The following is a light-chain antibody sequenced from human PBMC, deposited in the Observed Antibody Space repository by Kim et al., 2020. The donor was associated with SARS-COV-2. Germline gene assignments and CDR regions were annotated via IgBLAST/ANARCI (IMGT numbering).Light chain of an antibody. CDR3: QQYNSWT. CDR1: QSISSW. J-gene: IGKJ1*01. V-gene: IGKV1-5*03. CDR2: KAS. Sequence: LSASVGDRVTITCRASQSISSWLAWYQQKPGKAPKLLIYKASSLESGVPSRFSGSGSGTEFTLTISSLQPDDFATYYCQQYNSWTFGQGTKVEIK.